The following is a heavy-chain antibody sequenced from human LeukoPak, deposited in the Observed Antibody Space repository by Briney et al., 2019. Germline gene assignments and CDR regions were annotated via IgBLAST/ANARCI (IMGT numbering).Heavy chain of an antibody. CDR3: ARVAAAGYNWFDP. V-gene: IGHV1-2*02. CDR2: INPNSGGT. CDR1: GYTFTGYY. D-gene: IGHD6-13*01. J-gene: IGHJ5*02. Sequence: ASVKVSCKASGYTFTGYYMHWVRQAPGQGLERMGWINPNSGGTNYAQKFQGRVTMTRDTSISTAYMELSRLRSDDTAVYYCARVAAAGYNWFDPWGQGTLVTVSS.